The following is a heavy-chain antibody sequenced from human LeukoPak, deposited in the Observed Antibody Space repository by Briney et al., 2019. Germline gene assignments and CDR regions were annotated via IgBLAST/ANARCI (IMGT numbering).Heavy chain of an antibody. CDR1: GGSFSGYY. CDR2: INHSGST. J-gene: IGHJ4*02. D-gene: IGHD3-10*01. Sequence: PSETLSLICAVYGGSFSGYYWSWIRQPPGKGLEWIGEINHSGSTNYNPSLKSRVTISVDTSKNQFSLKLSSVTAADTAVYYCARAAMVRGVRLYYFDYWGQGTLVTVSS. V-gene: IGHV4-34*01. CDR3: ARAAMVRGVRLYYFDY.